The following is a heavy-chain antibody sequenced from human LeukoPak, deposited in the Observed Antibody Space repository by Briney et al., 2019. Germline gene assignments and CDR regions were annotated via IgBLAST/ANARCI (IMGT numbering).Heavy chain of an antibody. CDR1: GYTFTIYG. CDR2: ISGFTGAT. Sequence: ASVRVSCEASGYTFTIYGMSWVRQAPGQRLEWMGWISGFTGATNYAQKFQGRLSMTIDTSTNTTYMDLRTVTSDDTAIYYCARALPGAATAHNWFDPWGQGTLVTVSS. CDR3: ARALPGAATAHNWFDP. J-gene: IGHJ5*02. D-gene: IGHD1-26*01. V-gene: IGHV1-18*01.